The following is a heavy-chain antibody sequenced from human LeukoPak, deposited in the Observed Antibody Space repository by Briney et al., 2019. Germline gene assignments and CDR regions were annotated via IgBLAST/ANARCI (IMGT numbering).Heavy chain of an antibody. D-gene: IGHD3-10*01. J-gene: IGHJ5*02. Sequence: SETLSLTCTVSGGSISSYYWSWIRQPPGEGLEWIGYIYYSGSTNYNPSLKSRVTISVDTSKNQFSLKLSSVTAADTAVYYCARGTGRFGELFPNWFDPWGQGTLVTVSS. V-gene: IGHV4-59*01. CDR2: IYYSGST. CDR1: GGSISSYY. CDR3: ARGTGRFGELFPNWFDP.